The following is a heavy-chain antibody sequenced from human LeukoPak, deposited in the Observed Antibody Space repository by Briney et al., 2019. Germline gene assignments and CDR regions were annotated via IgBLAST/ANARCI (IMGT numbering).Heavy chain of an antibody. Sequence: HAGGSLRLSCAASGFTFRNYVIHRVRQAPGKGLEWVAVTSSDLNVKLYADSVKGRFTISRDNSRSTLYLQMNSLRPEDTAIYYCAREGYYGSGSPPSLYFDYWGQGTLVTVSS. CDR1: GFTFRNYV. CDR2: TSSDLNVK. D-gene: IGHD3-10*01. CDR3: AREGYYGSGSPPSLYFDY. V-gene: IGHV3-30-3*01. J-gene: IGHJ4*02.